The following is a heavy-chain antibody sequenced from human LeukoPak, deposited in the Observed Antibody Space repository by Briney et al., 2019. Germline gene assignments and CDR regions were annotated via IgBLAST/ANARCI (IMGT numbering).Heavy chain of an antibody. CDR2: INPNSGGT. J-gene: IGHJ4*02. D-gene: IGHD6-13*01. V-gene: IGHV1-2*02. CDR1: GYTFTGYY. CDR3: ARDQQLASVLDY. Sequence: ALVKVSCKASGYTFTGYYMHWVRQAPGQGLEWMGWINPNSGGTNYAQKFQGRVTMTRDTSISTAYMELSRLRSDDTAVYYCARDQQLASVLDYWGQGTLVTVSS.